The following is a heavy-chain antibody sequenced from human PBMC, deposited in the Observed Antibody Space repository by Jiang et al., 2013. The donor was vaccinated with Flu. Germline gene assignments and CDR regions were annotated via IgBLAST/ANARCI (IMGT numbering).Heavy chain of an antibody. D-gene: IGHD6-19*01. CDR3: ASTASSGWYRGNWFDP. V-gene: IGHV4-59*01. J-gene: IGHJ5*02. CDR1: GGSISSYY. Sequence: KPSETLSLTCTVSGGSISSYYWSWIRQPPGKGLEWIGYIYYSGSTNYNPSLKSRVTISVDTSKNQFSLKLSSVTAADTAVYYCASTASSGWYRGNWFDPWGQGTLVTVSS. CDR2: IYYSGST.